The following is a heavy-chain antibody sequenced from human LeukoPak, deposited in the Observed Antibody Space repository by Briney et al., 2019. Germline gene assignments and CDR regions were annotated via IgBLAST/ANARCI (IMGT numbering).Heavy chain of an antibody. CDR3: ARGDPGGYGDYGNAFDI. CDR2: IIPILGIA. CDR1: GYTFTSYG. J-gene: IGHJ3*02. D-gene: IGHD4-17*01. Sequence: SVKVSCKASGYTFTSYGISWVRQAPGQGLEWMGRIIPILGIANYARKFQGRVTITADKSTSTAYMELSSLRSEDTAVYYCARGDPGGYGDYGNAFDIWGQGTMVTVSS. V-gene: IGHV1-69*04.